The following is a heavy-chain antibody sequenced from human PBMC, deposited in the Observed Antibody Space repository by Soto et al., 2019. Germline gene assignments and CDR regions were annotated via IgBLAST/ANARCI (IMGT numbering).Heavy chain of an antibody. CDR3: ARGSGDFWSGYYSDGIDY. CDR2: ISSSSSTI. CDR1: GFTFSSYS. D-gene: IGHD3-3*01. J-gene: IGHJ4*02. Sequence: EVQLVESGGGLVQPGGSLRLSCAASGFTFSSYSMNWVRQAPGKGLEWVSYISSSSSTIYYADSVKGRFTISRDNAKNSLYLQMNSLRDEDTAVYFCARGSGDFWSGYYSDGIDYWGQGTLVTVSS. V-gene: IGHV3-48*02.